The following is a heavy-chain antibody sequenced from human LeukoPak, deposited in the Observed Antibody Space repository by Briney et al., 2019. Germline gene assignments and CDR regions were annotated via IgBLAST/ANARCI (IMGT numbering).Heavy chain of an antibody. CDR1: RFTFSTYG. CDR3: ARDSDGMSV. CDR2: ISYDGINK. J-gene: IGHJ6*02. V-gene: IGHV3-30*03. Sequence: TGGSLRLSCAASRFTFSTYGMHWVSHAPGKGLEWVALISYDGINKYYADSVKGRFTVSRDNSKSTLYLQVNSLRAEDTAVYYCARDSDGMSVWGLGTTVTVSS.